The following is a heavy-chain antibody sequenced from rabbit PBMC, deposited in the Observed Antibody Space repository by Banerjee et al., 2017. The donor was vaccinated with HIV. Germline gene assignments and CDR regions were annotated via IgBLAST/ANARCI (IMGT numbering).Heavy chain of an antibody. D-gene: IGHD6-1*01. J-gene: IGHJ4*01. CDR1: GFDISNGY. CDR3: AREDATYGYVGVAYPTEYYFTL. CDR2: INTSSGNT. Sequence: QEQLVESGGGLVQPGGSLTLTCTASGFDISNGYMDWVRQAPGKGLEWIGCINTSSGNTVYATWAKGRFTISKTPWTTVTLQMTSLTAADTATYFCAREDATYGYVGVAYPTEYYFTLWGQGTLVTVS. V-gene: IGHV1S45*01.